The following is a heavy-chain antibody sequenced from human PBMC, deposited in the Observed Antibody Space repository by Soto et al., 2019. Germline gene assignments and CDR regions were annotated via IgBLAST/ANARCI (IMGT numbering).Heavy chain of an antibody. D-gene: IGHD5-12*01. Sequence: QVQLVESGGGVVQPGRSLRLSCAASGFTFSSYGMHWVRQAAGKGLAWVAVIWYDGSNKYYADSVKGRFTISRDNSKNTPYLQMNRLRAEDKAVYSCARDWGGVATIGAARNYYYFGMDVWGQGTTVTVSS. CDR1: GFTFSSYG. CDR3: ARDWGGVATIGAARNYYYFGMDV. CDR2: IWYDGSNK. V-gene: IGHV3-33*01. J-gene: IGHJ6*02.